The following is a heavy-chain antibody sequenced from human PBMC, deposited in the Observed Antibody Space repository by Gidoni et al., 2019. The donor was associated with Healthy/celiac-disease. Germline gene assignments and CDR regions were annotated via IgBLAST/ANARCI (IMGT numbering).Heavy chain of an antibody. V-gene: IGHV3-23*01. D-gene: IGHD6-19*01. CDR1: SSDA. CDR2: ISGSGGST. CDR3: AKGGLAVADAFDY. J-gene: IGHJ4*02. Sequence: SSDAMSWVRQAPGKGLEWVSAISGSGGSTYYADSVKGRFTISRDNSKNTLYLQMNSLRAEDTAVYYCAKGGLAVADAFDYWGQGTLVTVSS.